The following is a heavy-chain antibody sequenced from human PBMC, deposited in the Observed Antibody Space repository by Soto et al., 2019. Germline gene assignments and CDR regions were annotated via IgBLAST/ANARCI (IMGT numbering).Heavy chain of an antibody. CDR3: TRGPRPSSVGTGAV. Sequence: GGSLRLSCVASGFVFEVYWMHWVRQVPGKGLEWVSRIRDDGARTDYADSVRGRFTISRDNANNALYLQMNALRGEDTAVYFCTRGPRPSSVGTGAVWGRGALVTVSS. J-gene: IGHJ4*02. D-gene: IGHD2-2*01. CDR2: IRDDGART. V-gene: IGHV3-74*01. CDR1: GFVFEVYW.